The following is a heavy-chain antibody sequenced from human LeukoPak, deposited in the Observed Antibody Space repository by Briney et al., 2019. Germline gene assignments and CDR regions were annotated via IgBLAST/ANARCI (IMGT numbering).Heavy chain of an antibody. CDR1: GGSISSSSYY. J-gene: IGHJ3*02. Sequence: SETLSLTCTVSGGSISSSSYYWGWIRQPPGKGLEWIGSIYYSGSTYYNPSLKSRVTISVDTSKNQFSLKLSSVTAADAAVYYCARFGRSSSGRYGSRAFDIWGQGTMVTVSS. CDR2: IYYSGST. V-gene: IGHV4-39*07. D-gene: IGHD1-26*01. CDR3: ARFGRSSSGRYGSRAFDI.